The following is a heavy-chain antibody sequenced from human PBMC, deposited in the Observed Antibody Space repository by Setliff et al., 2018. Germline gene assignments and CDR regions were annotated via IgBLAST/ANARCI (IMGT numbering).Heavy chain of an antibody. CDR3: ARGRDPAYYYDSGGYYWDY. J-gene: IGHJ4*02. Sequence: ASVKVSCKASGYIFNSYGIAWVRQAPGQGLEWMGWISPYNGKANHAQNLQGRVAMTADTSTSTAYMELRSLRSDDTAVYYCARGRDPAYYYDSGGYYWDYWGQGTLVTVSS. D-gene: IGHD3-22*01. V-gene: IGHV1-18*01. CDR2: ISPYNGKA. CDR1: GYIFNSYG.